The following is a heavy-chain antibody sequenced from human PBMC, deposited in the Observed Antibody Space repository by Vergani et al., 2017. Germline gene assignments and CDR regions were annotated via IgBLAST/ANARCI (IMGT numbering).Heavy chain of an antibody. V-gene: IGHV4-39*07. D-gene: IGHD6-6*01. J-gene: IGHJ6*02. CDR1: GGPISSYY. CDR3: ARDFEAARSDNFYYGMDV. CDR2: IYYSGST. Sequence: QVQLQESGPGLVKPSETLSLTCTVSGGPISSYYWGWIRQPPGKGLEWIGSIYYSGSTYYNPSLKSRATISVDTSKNQFSLKLSSVTAADTAVYYCARDFEAARSDNFYYGMDVWGQGTTVTVSS.